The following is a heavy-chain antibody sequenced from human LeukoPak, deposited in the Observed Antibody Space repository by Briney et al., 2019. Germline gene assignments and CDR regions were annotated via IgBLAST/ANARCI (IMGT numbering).Heavy chain of an antibody. V-gene: IGHV3-48*01. D-gene: IGHD2-2*01. Sequence: GGSLRLSCAASGFTFSSYSMNWVRQAPGKGLEWASYISSSSSTIYYADSVKGRFTISRDNAKNSLYLQMNSLRAEDTAVYYCARATPLCSSTSCYQYYYGMDVWGQGTTVTVSS. CDR2: ISSSSSTI. J-gene: IGHJ6*02. CDR3: ARATPLCSSTSCYQYYYGMDV. CDR1: GFTFSSYS.